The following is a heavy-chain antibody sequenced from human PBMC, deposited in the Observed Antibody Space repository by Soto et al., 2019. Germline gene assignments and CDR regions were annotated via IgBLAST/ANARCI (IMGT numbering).Heavy chain of an antibody. CDR3: ARAPSSITIFGVVTLLYYFDY. Sequence: SQTLSLTCAISGDSVSSNSAAWNWIRQSPSRGLEWLGRTYYRSKWYNDYAVSVKSRITINPDTSKNQFSLQLNSVTPEDTAVYYCARAPSSITIFGVVTLLYYFDYWGQGTLVTVSS. D-gene: IGHD3-3*01. CDR2: TYYRSKWYN. J-gene: IGHJ4*02. V-gene: IGHV6-1*01. CDR1: GDSVSSNSAA.